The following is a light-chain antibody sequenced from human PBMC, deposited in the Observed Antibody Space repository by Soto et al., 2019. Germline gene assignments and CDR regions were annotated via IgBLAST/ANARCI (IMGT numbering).Light chain of an antibody. Sequence: ETVWPQSNATLSFSPGEGATLSCRASQRVSLYLAWYHQKPGQAPRLLIYGASGRATGIPDRFSGSGSGTDFTLTISRLEPEDFAVYYCQQYGSSSWTFGQGAKADI. CDR2: GAS. V-gene: IGKV3-20*01. J-gene: IGKJ1*01. CDR1: QRVSLY. CDR3: QQYGSSSWT.